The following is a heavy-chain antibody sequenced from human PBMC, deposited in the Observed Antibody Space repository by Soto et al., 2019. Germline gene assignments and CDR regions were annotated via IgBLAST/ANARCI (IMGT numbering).Heavy chain of an antibody. V-gene: IGHV3-30-3*01. CDR1: GFTFSSYA. CDR2: ISYDGSNK. Sequence: QVQLVESGGGVVQPGRSLRLSCAASGFTFSSYAMHWVRQAPGKGLEWVAVISYDGSNKYYADSVKGRFTISRDNSKNTLYLQMNSLRDEDTAVYFCVPSGLFGGHWFDPCGQGTLVTVSS. CDR3: VPSGLFGGHWFDP. J-gene: IGHJ5*02. D-gene: IGHD3-10*01.